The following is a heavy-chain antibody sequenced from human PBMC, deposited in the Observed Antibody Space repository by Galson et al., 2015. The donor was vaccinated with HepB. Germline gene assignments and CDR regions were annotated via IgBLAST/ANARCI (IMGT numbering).Heavy chain of an antibody. Sequence: SVKVSCKASGYTFTSYDINWARQATGQGLEWMGWMNPNSGNTGYAQKFQGRVTMTRNTSISTAYMELSSLRSEDTAVYYCARGRVVVSYYDFWSGYRNYYYYYGMDVWGQGTTVTVSS. CDR1: GYTFTSYD. CDR2: MNPNSGNT. V-gene: IGHV1-8*01. D-gene: IGHD3-3*01. J-gene: IGHJ6*02. CDR3: ARGRVVVSYYDFWSGYRNYYYYYGMDV.